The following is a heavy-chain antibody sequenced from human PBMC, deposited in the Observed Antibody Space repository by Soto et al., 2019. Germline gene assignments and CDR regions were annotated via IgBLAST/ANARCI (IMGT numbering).Heavy chain of an antibody. CDR3: VKDVESGVAAASFDI. D-gene: IGHD6-13*01. Sequence: GGSLRLSCSASGFTFSSYAMHWVRQAPGKGLEYVSAISSNGGSTYYADSVKGRFTISRDNSKNTLYLQMSSLRAEDTAVYYCVKDVESGVAAASFDIWGQGTMVTVSS. V-gene: IGHV3-64D*08. J-gene: IGHJ3*02. CDR2: ISSNGGST. CDR1: GFTFSSYA.